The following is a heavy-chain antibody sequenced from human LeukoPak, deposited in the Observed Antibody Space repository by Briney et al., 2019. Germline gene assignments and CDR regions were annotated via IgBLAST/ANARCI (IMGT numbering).Heavy chain of an antibody. CDR1: GGSLSSSSYY. V-gene: IGHV4-61*05. Sequence: SETLSLTCTVSGGSLSSSSYYWGWIRQPPGKGLEWIGYIYYSGSTNYNPSLKSRVTISVDTSKNQFSLKLSSVTAADTAVYYCARHAGGRGVAPAGSKHYYGSGTATRSDAFDIWGQGTMVTVSS. J-gene: IGHJ3*02. D-gene: IGHD3-10*01. CDR3: ARHAGGRGVAPAGSKHYYGSGTATRSDAFDI. CDR2: IYYSGST.